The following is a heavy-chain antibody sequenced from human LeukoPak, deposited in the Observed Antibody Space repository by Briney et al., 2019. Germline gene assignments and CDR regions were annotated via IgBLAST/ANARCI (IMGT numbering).Heavy chain of an antibody. CDR3: ARGKDYVPPYYFDY. CDR1: GGSISSYY. V-gene: IGHV4-59*01. D-gene: IGHD4-17*01. Sequence: PSETLSLTCTVSGGSISSYYWRWIRQPPGKGLEWIGYIYYSGSTNSNPSLKSRVTISVDTSKNQFSLKLSSVTAADTAVYYCARGKDYVPPYYFDYWGQGTLVTVSS. CDR2: IYYSGST. J-gene: IGHJ4*02.